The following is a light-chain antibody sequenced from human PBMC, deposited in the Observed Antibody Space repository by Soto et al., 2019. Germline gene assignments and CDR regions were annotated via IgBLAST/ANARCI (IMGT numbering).Light chain of an antibody. Sequence: QSVLTQPPSASGTPGQGVTISCSGSSSNIGSNIVNWYQQLPGTAPKLLIASLNYRPSGVPDRFSGSKSGTSASLAISGLQSEDEADYCCAAWDDSLRGYVFGTGTKVTVL. CDR1: SSNIGSNI. CDR2: SLN. V-gene: IGLV1-44*01. CDR3: AAWDDSLRGYV. J-gene: IGLJ1*01.